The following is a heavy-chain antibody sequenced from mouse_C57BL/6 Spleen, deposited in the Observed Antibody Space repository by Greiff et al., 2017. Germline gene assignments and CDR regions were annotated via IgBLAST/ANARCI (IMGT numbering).Heavy chain of an antibody. CDR2: IDPSDSET. Sequence: QVQLKQPGAELVRPGSSVKLSCKASGYTFTSYWMHWVKQRPIQGLEWIGNIDPSDSETHYNQKFKDKATLTVDKSSSTAYMQLSSLTSEDSAVYCCAREKAQATPFAYWGQGTLVTVSA. CDR3: AREKAQATPFAY. J-gene: IGHJ3*01. V-gene: IGHV1-52*01. D-gene: IGHD3-2*02. CDR1: GYTFTSYW.